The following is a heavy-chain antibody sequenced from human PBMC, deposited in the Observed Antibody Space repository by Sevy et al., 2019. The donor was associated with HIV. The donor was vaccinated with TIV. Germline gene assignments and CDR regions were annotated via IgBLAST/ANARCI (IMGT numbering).Heavy chain of an antibody. CDR1: GFTFSSYA. CDR2: ISGSGGST. D-gene: IGHD6-19*01. Sequence: GGSLRLSCAASGFTFSSYAMSWVRQAPGRGLEWVSAISGSGGSTYYADSVKGRFTISRDNSKNTLYLQMNSLRAEDTAVYYCAKESLKYSSGWSPGGCWGQGTLVTVSS. CDR3: AKESLKYSSGWSPGGC. V-gene: IGHV3-23*01. J-gene: IGHJ4*02.